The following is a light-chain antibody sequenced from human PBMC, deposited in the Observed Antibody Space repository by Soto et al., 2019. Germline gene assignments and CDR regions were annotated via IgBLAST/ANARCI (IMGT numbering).Light chain of an antibody. CDR2: GAS. J-gene: IGKJ3*01. V-gene: IGKV3-15*01. CDR1: QSISSN. Sequence: EIVMTQSPATLSVSPGERATLSCRASQSISSNLAWYQQKPGQAPRLLIYGASTRATGIPATFSGSGSGTEFTLTISSLQSEYFAFYYCQQYNNWPFTFGPGTKVDIK. CDR3: QQYNNWPFT.